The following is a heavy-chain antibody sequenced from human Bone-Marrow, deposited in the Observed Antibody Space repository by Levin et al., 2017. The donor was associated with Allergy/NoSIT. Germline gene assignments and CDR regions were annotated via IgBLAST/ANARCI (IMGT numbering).Heavy chain of an antibody. CDR1: GFTFSSYG. CDR3: ARRPDFWKWQGSGYYYAMDV. J-gene: IGHJ6*02. CDR2: IWYDGSNK. V-gene: IGHV3-33*01. D-gene: IGHD3-3*01. Sequence: QTGGSLRLSCAASGFTFSSYGMHWVRQAPGKGLEWVAVIWYDGSNKNYADSMKGRFTISRDNSKYMLYLQMNSLRAEDTGVYYCARRPDFWKWQGSGYYYAMDVWGQGTTVIVSS.